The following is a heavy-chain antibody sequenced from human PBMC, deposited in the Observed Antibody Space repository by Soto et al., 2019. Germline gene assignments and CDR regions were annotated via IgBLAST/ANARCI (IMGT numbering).Heavy chain of an antibody. CDR1: GGSFGSVA. V-gene: IGHV1-69*06. CDR3: ANIRMAVGGTAPYSYDVDV. D-gene: IGHD6-19*01. Sequence: QVHLLQSGAEVKKPGSSVKVSCKASGGSFGSVAFNWVRQAPGQGLEWMGGIIPIFGAPRYAQRFQGRVTLSADKSTTTVFMELNSLRSDDTAVYYCANIRMAVGGTAPYSYDVDVWCQGTTVIVSS. J-gene: IGHJ6*02. CDR2: IIPIFGAP.